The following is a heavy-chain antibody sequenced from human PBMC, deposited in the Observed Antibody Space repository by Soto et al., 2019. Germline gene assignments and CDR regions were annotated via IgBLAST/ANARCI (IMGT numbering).Heavy chain of an antibody. V-gene: IGHV4-39*07. CDR2: IYYSGST. Sequence: SETLSLTCTVSGGSISSSSYYWGWIRQPPGKGLEWIGSIYYSGSTYYNPSLKSRVTISVDTSKNQFSLKLSSVTAADTAVYYCARVPVRSSWNGMTFDYWGQGTLVTVS. D-gene: IGHD6-13*01. J-gene: IGHJ4*02. CDR3: ARVPVRSSWNGMTFDY. CDR1: GGSISSSSYY.